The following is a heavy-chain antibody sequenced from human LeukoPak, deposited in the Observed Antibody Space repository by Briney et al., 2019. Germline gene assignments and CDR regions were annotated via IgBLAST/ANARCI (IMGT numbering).Heavy chain of an antibody. CDR2: ISAYNGNT. J-gene: IGHJ4*02. V-gene: IGHV1-18*04. Sequence: GASVNDSCKSSGYTFTSYGSRGVRQAPGQGLEGMGWISAYNGNTNYAQKLQGGVTMNTDTSTSTAYMELRSLRSDDAAVYYCACDLEQSAYYYGSGILFDYWGQGTLVSVSS. D-gene: IGHD3-10*01. CDR1: GYTFTSYG. CDR3: ACDLEQSAYYYGSGILFDY.